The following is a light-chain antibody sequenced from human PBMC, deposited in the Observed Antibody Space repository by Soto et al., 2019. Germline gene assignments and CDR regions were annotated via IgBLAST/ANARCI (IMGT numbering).Light chain of an antibody. CDR1: QSVRSN. Sequence: EIVMTQSPATLSVSPGERATLSCRASQSVRSNLAWYQQKPGQAPRLLIYGASTRATGIPARFSGSGSGTEFTLTISSLQSEDSEVYYCQQYSNWPPGTFGQGTKVDIK. CDR2: GAS. V-gene: IGKV3-15*01. J-gene: IGKJ1*01. CDR3: QQYSNWPPGT.